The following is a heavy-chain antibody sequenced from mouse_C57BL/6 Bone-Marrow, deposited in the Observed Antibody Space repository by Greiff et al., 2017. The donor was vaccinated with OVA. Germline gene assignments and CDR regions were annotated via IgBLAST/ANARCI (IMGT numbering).Heavy chain of an antibody. CDR1: GYTFTSYW. Sequence: VQLQQSGTVLARPGASVKMSCKTSGYTFTSYWMHWVKQRPGQGLEWIGAIYPGNSDTSYNQKFKGKAKLTAVTSASTAYMELSSLTNEDSAVYYCTPTMVTLYYYAMDYWGQGTSVTVSS. CDR2: IYPGNSDT. CDR3: TPTMVTLYYYAMDY. V-gene: IGHV1-5*01. D-gene: IGHD2-9*01. J-gene: IGHJ4*01.